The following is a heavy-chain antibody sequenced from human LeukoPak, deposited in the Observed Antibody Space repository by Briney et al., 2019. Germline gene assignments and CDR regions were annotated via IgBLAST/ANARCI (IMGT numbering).Heavy chain of an antibody. J-gene: IGHJ4*02. CDR2: IKQDGSEK. CDR1: GFTFSSYS. CDR3: ARDSGWNLFDY. Sequence: GGSLRLSCAASGFTFSSYSMNWVRQAPGKGLEWVANIKQDGSEKYYVDSVKGRFTISRDNAKNSLYLQMNSLRAEDTAVYYCARDSGWNLFDYWGRGTLVAVSS. D-gene: IGHD6-19*01. V-gene: IGHV3-7*01.